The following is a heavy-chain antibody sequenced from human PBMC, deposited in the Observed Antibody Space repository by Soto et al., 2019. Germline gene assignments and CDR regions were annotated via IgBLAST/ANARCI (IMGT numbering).Heavy chain of an antibody. D-gene: IGHD3-22*01. J-gene: IGHJ4*02. Sequence: ASVKVSCKASGYTFTSYDINWVRQATGQGLEWMGWMNPNSGNTGYAQKFQGRVTMTRNTSISTAYMELSSLRSEDPAVYYCERPTYYYDSSGGPPDYWGQGTLVTVSS. CDR3: ERPTYYYDSSGGPPDY. CDR1: GYTFTSYD. V-gene: IGHV1-8*01. CDR2: MNPNSGNT.